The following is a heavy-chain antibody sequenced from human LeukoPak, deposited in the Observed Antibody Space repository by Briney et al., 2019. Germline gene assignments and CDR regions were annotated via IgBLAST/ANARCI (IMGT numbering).Heavy chain of an antibody. J-gene: IGHJ4*02. V-gene: IGHV1-2*02. CDR2: INPNSGGT. Sequence: ASVKVSCKASGYTFNSYGISWVRQAPGQGLEWMGWINPNSGGTNYAQKFQGRVTMTRDTSISTAYMELSRLRSDDTAVYYCARGHYDFWSGYYYFDYWGQGTLVTVSS. D-gene: IGHD3-3*01. CDR1: GYTFNSYG. CDR3: ARGHYDFWSGYYYFDY.